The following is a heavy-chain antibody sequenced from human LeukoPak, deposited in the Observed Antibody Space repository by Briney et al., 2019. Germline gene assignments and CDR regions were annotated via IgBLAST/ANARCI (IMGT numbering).Heavy chain of an antibody. CDR2: IWYDESNK. CDR3: ARDRASYYDKSSGHHHWYFDL. V-gene: IGHV3-33*01. CDR1: GFTFSSYG. Sequence: QPGRSLRLSCAASGFTFSSYGMHWVRQAPGKGLEWVAVIWYDESNKYYPDSVKGRFTISRENAKNSLYLQMNDLRVGDTAVYYCARDRASYYDKSSGHHHWYFDLWGRGTLVTVSS. J-gene: IGHJ2*01. D-gene: IGHD3-22*01.